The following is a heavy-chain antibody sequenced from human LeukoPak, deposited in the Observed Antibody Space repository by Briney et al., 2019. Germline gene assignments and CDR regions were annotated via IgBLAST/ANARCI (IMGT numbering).Heavy chain of an antibody. CDR2: IWYDGSNK. CDR1: GFSFSNYD. D-gene: IGHD4-17*01. CDR3: ARGDPTVTTKQNFDY. J-gene: IGHJ4*02. V-gene: IGHV3-33*01. Sequence: PGGSLRLSCAASGFSFSNYDMHWVRQAPGKGLEWVAVIWYDGSNKYYADSVKGRFTISRDNSKNTLYLQLHSLRVEDTAVYYCARGDPTVTTKQNFDYWGQGTLVTVSS.